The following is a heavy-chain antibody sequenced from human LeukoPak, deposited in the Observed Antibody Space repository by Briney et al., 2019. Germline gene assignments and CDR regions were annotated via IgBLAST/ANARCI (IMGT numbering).Heavy chain of an antibody. Sequence: PGGSLRLSCAASGLTFNSFGFHWVCQAPGKGLEWVAVISYDENKKYYTESVKSRFTISRDNPMNTLYLQMTGLRVEDTAVYYCAKGWSSNYFSIDAWGQGTLVTVSS. V-gene: IGHV3-30*18. CDR3: AKGWSSNYFSIDA. J-gene: IGHJ5*02. CDR2: ISYDENKK. CDR1: GLTFNSFG. D-gene: IGHD4-11*01.